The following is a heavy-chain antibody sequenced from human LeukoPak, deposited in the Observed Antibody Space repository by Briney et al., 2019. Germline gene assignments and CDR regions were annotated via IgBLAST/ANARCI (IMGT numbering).Heavy chain of an antibody. Sequence: GGSLRLSSAASGFTFSSYAMHWVRQAPGKGLEWVAVISYDGGNKYYADSVKGRFTISRDNSKNTLYLQMNSLRAEDTAVYYCAKEGYYYDSSGCGTNWFDPWGQGTLVTVSS. J-gene: IGHJ5*02. CDR2: ISYDGGNK. CDR1: GFTFSSYA. CDR3: AKEGYYYDSSGCGTNWFDP. D-gene: IGHD3-22*01. V-gene: IGHV3-30-3*01.